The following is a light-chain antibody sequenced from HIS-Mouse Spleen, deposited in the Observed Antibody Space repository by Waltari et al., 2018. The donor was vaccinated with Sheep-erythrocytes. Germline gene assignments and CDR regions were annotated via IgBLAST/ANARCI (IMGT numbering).Light chain of an antibody. Sequence: DIVMTQSPLSLPVTLGGPASISCRSSQSLLHSNGYNYLDWYLQKPGQSPQLLIYLGSNRASGVPDRFSGSGSGTDFTLKISRVEAEDVGVYYCMQALQTPIFTFGPGTKVDIK. V-gene: IGKV2-28*01. J-gene: IGKJ3*01. CDR1: QSLLHSNGYNY. CDR3: MQALQTPIFT. CDR2: LGS.